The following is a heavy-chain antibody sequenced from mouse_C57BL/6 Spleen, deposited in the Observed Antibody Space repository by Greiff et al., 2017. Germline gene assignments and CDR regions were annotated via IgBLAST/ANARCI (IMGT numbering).Heavy chain of an antibody. CDR3: ARVYDYDGGFAY. CDR1: GYSITSGYY. Sequence: VQLQQSGPGLVKPSQSLSLTCSVTGYSITSGYYWNWIRQFPGNKLEWMGYISYDGSNNYNPSLKNRISITRDTSKNQFFLKLNSVTTEDTATYYCARVYDYDGGFAYWGQGTLVTVSA. D-gene: IGHD2-4*01. V-gene: IGHV3-6*01. CDR2: ISYDGSN. J-gene: IGHJ3*01.